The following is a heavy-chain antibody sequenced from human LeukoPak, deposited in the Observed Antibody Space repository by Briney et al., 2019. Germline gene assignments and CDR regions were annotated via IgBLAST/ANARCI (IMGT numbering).Heavy chain of an antibody. V-gene: IGHV4-59*08. CDR3: ARHGTISSESYFDY. Sequence: SETLSLTCIVSGASISSYYWSWIRQPPGKGLEWIGYIYYSGSTNYNPSLKSRVTGFVDTSKNQVSLRLSSVTAADTAVYYCARHGTISSESYFDYWGQGALVTVSS. CDR1: GASISSYY. CDR2: IYYSGST. D-gene: IGHD1-14*01. J-gene: IGHJ4*02.